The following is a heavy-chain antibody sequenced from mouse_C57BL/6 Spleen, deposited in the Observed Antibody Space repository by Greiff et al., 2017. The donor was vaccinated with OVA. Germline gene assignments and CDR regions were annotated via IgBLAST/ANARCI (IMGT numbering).Heavy chain of an antibody. CDR1: GYTFTSYW. D-gene: IGHD1-1*01. CDR3: ARWSMSSTVDWYFDV. V-gene: IGHV1-52*01. J-gene: IGHJ1*03. CDR2: IDPSDSET. Sequence: QVQLQQPGAELVRPGSSVKLSCKASGYTFTSYWMHWVKQRPIQGLEWIGNIDPSDSETHYNQKFKDKATLTVDKSSITAYMQLSSLTSEDSADYYCARWSMSSTVDWYFDVWGTGTTVTVSS.